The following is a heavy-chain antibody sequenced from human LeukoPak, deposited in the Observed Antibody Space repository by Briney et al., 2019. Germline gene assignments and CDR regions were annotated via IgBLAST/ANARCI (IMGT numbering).Heavy chain of an antibody. Sequence: SETLSLTCAVYGGSFSGYYWSWIRQPPGKGLEWIGSIYYSGSTYYNPSLKSRVTISVDTSKNQFSLKLSSVTAADTAVYYCATRNFQHWGQGTLVTVSS. CDR1: GGSFSGYY. CDR3: ATRNFQH. J-gene: IGHJ1*01. V-gene: IGHV4-59*05. CDR2: IYYSGST.